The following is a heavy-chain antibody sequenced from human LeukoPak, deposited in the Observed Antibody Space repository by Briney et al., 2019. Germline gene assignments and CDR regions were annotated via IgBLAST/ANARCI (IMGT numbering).Heavy chain of an antibody. V-gene: IGHV4-59*01. D-gene: IGHD4-17*01. Sequence: SETLSLTCTVSGGSISTYYWSWIRQPPGKGLDWIGYVYYSGSTNFNPSLKSRVTISVDTSKNQFSLNLISVTAADTAVYYCARGTAQTVNTYAFDIWGQGTMVTVSS. CDR3: ARGTAQTVNTYAFDI. CDR1: GGSISTYY. CDR2: VYYSGST. J-gene: IGHJ3*02.